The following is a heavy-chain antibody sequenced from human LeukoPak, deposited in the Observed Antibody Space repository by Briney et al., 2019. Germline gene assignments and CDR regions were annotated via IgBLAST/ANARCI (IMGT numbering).Heavy chain of an antibody. J-gene: IGHJ3*02. CDR1: GFPFSSYW. CDR3: ARVVTWMEKAFDI. Sequence: GGSLRLSCEASGFPFSSYWMTWVRQAPGKGLEWVANINQDGSEKYYVGSVRGRFTISRDNAKNSLFLQMNSLRAEDTAVYFCARVVTWMEKAFDIWGQGTMVTVSS. V-gene: IGHV3-7*04. D-gene: IGHD5-12*01. CDR2: INQDGSEK.